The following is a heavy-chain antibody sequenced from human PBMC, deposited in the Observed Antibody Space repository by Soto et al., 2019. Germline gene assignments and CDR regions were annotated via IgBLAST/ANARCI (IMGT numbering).Heavy chain of an antibody. Sequence: EVQLVESGGGLVQPGGSLRLSSAASGFTFSSYSMNWVRQAPGKGLEWVSYISSSSSTIYYADSVKGRFTISRDNAKNSLYLQMNSLRAEDTAVYYCAREYDILNWFDPWGQGTLVTASS. V-gene: IGHV3-48*01. CDR1: GFTFSSYS. CDR3: AREYDILNWFDP. CDR2: ISSSSSTI. J-gene: IGHJ5*02. D-gene: IGHD3-9*01.